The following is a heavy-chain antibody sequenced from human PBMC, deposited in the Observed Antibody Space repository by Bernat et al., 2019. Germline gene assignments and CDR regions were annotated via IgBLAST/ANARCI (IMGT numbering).Heavy chain of an antibody. Sequence: EVQLLESGGGLVQPGGSLRLSCAASGFTFSSNAMSWVRQAPGKGLEWVSAISGSGGSTYYADSVKGRFTISRDNSKNTLYLQMNSLRAEDTAVYYCAKDLQYSSSWYPYYYYGMDVWGQGTTVTVSS. V-gene: IGHV3-23*01. CDR3: AKDLQYSSSWYPYYYYGMDV. D-gene: IGHD6-13*01. J-gene: IGHJ6*02. CDR1: GFTFSSNA. CDR2: ISGSGGST.